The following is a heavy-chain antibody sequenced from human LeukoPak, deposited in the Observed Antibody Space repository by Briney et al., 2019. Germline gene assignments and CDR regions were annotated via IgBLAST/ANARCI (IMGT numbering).Heavy chain of an antibody. CDR3: ARDRRGAGGFFDF. CDR2: LIPIIGTA. J-gene: IGHJ5*01. V-gene: IGHV1-69*13. D-gene: IGHD3-10*01. CDR1: GGTFSTYA. Sequence: ASVKVSCKASGGTFSTYAIKWVRQAPGQGLEWMGGLIPIIGTAYYAQRFQGRVTFSADESTRTAYMELSSLGSDDTAVYYCARDRRGAGGFFDFWGQGTLITVSS.